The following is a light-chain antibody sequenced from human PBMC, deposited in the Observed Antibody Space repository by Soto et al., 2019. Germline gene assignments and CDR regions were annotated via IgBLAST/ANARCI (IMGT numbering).Light chain of an antibody. V-gene: IGKV3-15*01. Sequence: EIVMTQSPATLSVSPGERATLSCRASQSVSINLAWYQQKPGQAPRLLIYGASARATGIPASFSGSGSGTELTLSIGSLQSEDFAVYYCQQYNNWPNTFGQGTKLEIK. J-gene: IGKJ2*01. CDR3: QQYNNWPNT. CDR1: QSVSIN. CDR2: GAS.